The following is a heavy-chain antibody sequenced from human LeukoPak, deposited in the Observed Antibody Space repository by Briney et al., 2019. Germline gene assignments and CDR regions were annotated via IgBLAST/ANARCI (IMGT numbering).Heavy chain of an antibody. CDR1: GGSISSSSYY. V-gene: IGHV4-39*02. D-gene: IGHD4-17*01. CDR3: AGESQGNGDIAAFDI. J-gene: IGHJ3*02. CDR2: IYYSGST. Sequence: PSETLSLTCTVFGGSISSSSYYWGWIRQPPGKGLEWIGSIYYSGSTYYNPSLKSRVTISVDTSKNQFSLKLSSVTAADTAVYYCAGESQGNGDIAAFDIWGQGTMVTVSS.